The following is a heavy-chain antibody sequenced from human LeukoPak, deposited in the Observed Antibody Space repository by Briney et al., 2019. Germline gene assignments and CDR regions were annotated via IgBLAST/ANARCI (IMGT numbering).Heavy chain of an antibody. CDR1: GGSLTSTSHY. D-gene: IGHD5-24*01. Sequence: SETLSLSCTVSGGSLTSTSHYWDWVRQPPGKGLGWLGSIYTSGSTNYNPSLKSRVTMSVDTSKNQFSLKLSSVTAADTAVYYCARAERRDGYNYDYYYYMDVWGKGTTVTISS. CDR3: ARAERRDGYNYDYYYYMDV. CDR2: IYTSGST. J-gene: IGHJ6*03. V-gene: IGHV4-39*07.